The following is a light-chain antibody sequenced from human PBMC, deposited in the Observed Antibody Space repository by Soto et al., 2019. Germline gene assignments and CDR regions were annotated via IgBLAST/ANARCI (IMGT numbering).Light chain of an antibody. V-gene: IGLV2-14*01. CDR2: EVR. CDR3: CSYAGSYTYV. J-gene: IGLJ1*01. CDR1: SSDIGSYNY. Sequence: QSVLTQPASVSGSPGQSITISCTGTSSDIGSYNYVAWYQQFPGKTPKLIIYEVRNRPSGVSFRFSGSKSGNTASLTISGLQAEDEADYYCCSYAGSYTYVFGTGTKLTVL.